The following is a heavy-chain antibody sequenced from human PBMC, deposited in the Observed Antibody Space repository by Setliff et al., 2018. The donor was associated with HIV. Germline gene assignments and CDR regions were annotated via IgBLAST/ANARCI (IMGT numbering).Heavy chain of an antibody. CDR3: ARLPYGSGWYLDY. D-gene: IGHD6-19*01. V-gene: IGHV4-61*01. CDR2: IYYSGST. J-gene: IGHJ4*02. CDR1: GDSVSSRSYY. Sequence: SETLSLTCTVSGDSVSSRSYYWSWIRQPPGKGLEWIGYIYYSGSTNYNPSLKSRVTISVDTSKNQFSLKLSSVTAADTAVYYCARLPYGSGWYLDYWGQGTRVTVSS.